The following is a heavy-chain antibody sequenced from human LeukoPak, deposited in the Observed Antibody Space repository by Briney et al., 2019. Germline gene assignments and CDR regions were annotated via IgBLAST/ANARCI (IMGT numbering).Heavy chain of an antibody. CDR3: ARELPPLDY. D-gene: IGHD2-15*01. Sequence: PGGSLRLSCAASGFTFSTFAMHWVRQAPGKGLQWVALISKDSTTIEYADSVKGRFTISRDNSKCTLYLQMNSLRVEDTAVYFCARELPPLDYWGQGTLVTVSS. J-gene: IGHJ4*02. CDR1: GFTFSTFA. CDR2: ISKDSTTI. V-gene: IGHV3-30-3*01.